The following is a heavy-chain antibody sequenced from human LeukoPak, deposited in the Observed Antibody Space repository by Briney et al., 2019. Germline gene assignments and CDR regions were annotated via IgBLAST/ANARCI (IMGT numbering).Heavy chain of an antibody. J-gene: IGHJ5*02. CDR2: INRSGST. D-gene: IGHD3-3*01. CDR3: AKVRVAESNWFDR. CDR1: GGSFSGYY. V-gene: IGHV4-34*01. Sequence: ASETLSLTCAVYGGSFSGYYWSWIRQPPGKGLEWIGEINRSGSTNYNPSLKSRVTISVDTSKNQFSLKLSSVTAADTAVYYCAKVRVAESNWFDRWGQGTLVTVSS.